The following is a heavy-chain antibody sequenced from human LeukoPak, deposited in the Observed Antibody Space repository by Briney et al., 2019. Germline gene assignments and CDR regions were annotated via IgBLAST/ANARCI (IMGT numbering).Heavy chain of an antibody. Sequence: ASVKVSYKASGYTFTSYYMHWVRQAPGQGLEWMGIINPSGGSTSYAQKFQGRVTMTRDTSTSTVYMELSSLRSEDTAVYYCGGITIFGVVTTDYWGQGTLVTVSS. D-gene: IGHD3-3*01. CDR2: INPSGGST. CDR1: GYTFTSYY. CDR3: GGITIFGVVTTDY. J-gene: IGHJ4*02. V-gene: IGHV1-46*01.